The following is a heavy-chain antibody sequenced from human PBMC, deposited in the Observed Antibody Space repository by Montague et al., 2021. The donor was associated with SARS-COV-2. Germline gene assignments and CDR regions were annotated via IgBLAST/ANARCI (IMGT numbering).Heavy chain of an antibody. CDR1: GFTFDDYG. CDR3: ARDYDILTGYYNDHYYYYGMDV. J-gene: IGHJ6*02. CDR2: INWNGGST. D-gene: IGHD3-9*01. Sequence: SLRPSCAASGFTFDDYGMSWVRQAPGKGLEWVSSINWNGGSTGYADSVRGRFTISRDNAKNSLYLQMNSLRAEDTALYYCARDYDILTGYYNDHYYYYGMDVWGQGTTVTVSS. V-gene: IGHV3-20*04.